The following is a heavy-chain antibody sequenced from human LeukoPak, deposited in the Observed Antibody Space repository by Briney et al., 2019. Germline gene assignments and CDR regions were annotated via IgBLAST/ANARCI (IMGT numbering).Heavy chain of an antibody. Sequence: GGSLRLSCAASGFNVSSNYMSWVRQAPGKGLEWVSVIYSGGSTYYADSVKGRFTISRDNSKNTLYLQMNSLRAEDTAVYYCARVGSGWDENYFDYWGQGTLVTVSS. CDR1: GFNVSSNY. J-gene: IGHJ4*02. CDR3: ARVGSGWDENYFDY. V-gene: IGHV3-66*01. CDR2: IYSGGST. D-gene: IGHD6-19*01.